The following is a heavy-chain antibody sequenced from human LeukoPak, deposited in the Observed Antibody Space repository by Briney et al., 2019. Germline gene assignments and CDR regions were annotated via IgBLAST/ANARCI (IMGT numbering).Heavy chain of an antibody. V-gene: IGHV1-69*13. CDR2: IIPIFGAA. Sequence: SVKVSCKASGGTFSSYAISWVRQAPGQGLEWMGGIIPIFGAANYAQKFRGRVTITADESTSTAYMELSSLRSEDTAVYYCARDSEYSTSPGGFDPWGQGTLVTVSS. J-gene: IGHJ5*02. CDR3: ARDSEYSTSPGGFDP. D-gene: IGHD6-6*01. CDR1: GGTFSSYA.